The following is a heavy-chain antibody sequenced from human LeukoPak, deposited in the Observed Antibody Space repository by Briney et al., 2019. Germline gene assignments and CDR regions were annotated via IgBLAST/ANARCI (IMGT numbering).Heavy chain of an antibody. CDR1: GYTFTSYD. CDR2: MNPNSGNT. J-gene: IGHJ4*02. V-gene: IGHV1-8*01. D-gene: IGHD1-26*01. Sequence: GASVKVSCKASGYTFTSYDINWVRQATGQGLEWMGWMNPNSGNTGYAQKFQGRGTMTRNTSISTAYMELSSLRSEDTAVYYCARGLVGATGAYFDYWGQGTLVTVSS. CDR3: ARGLVGATGAYFDY.